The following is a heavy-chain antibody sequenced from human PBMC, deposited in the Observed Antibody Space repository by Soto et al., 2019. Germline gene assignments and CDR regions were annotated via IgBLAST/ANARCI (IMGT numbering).Heavy chain of an antibody. CDR2: ITQDEFDG. CDR1: GFTFINFL. J-gene: IGHJ4*02. CDR3: ARTSVPRGFDY. V-gene: IGHV3-7*02. Sequence: EGSLRLSCAASGFTFINFLMSWVRQAPGKGLEWVANITQDEFDGYYMESVEGRFTIARDNAHNSLFLQMNGLRADDTAVYYCARTSVPRGFDYWGQGTMVTVSS.